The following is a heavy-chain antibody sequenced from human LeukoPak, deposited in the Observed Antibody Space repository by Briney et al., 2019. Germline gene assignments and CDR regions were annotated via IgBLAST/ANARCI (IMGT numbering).Heavy chain of an antibody. Sequence: GASVKVSRKASGYSFRNYGITWVRQAPGQGLEWMGWISTYNGDTHFAQNLQGRVTLTTDTSTSTAYMELRSLRSDDTAVYYCARDPTNTSGYYAYFDYWGQGTLVTVSS. CDR2: ISTYNGDT. D-gene: IGHD5-12*01. CDR3: ARDPTNTSGYYAYFDY. CDR1: GYSFRNYG. J-gene: IGHJ4*02. V-gene: IGHV1-18*01.